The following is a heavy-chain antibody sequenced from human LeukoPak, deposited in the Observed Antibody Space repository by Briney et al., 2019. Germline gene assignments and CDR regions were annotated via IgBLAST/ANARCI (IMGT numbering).Heavy chain of an antibody. Sequence: SETLSLTCTVSGGSISSYYWSWIRQPAGKGLEWIGRIYTSGSTNYNPSLKSRVTISVDTSKNQFSLKLSSVTAADTAVYYCARVEWELRNNWFDPWGQGTLVTVSS. D-gene: IGHD1-26*01. J-gene: IGHJ5*02. CDR3: ARVEWELRNNWFDP. CDR2: IYTSGST. V-gene: IGHV4-4*07. CDR1: GGSISSYY.